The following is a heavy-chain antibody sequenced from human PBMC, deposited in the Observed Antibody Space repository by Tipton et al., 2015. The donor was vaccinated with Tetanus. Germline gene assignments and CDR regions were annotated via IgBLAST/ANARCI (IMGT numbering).Heavy chain of an antibody. CDR3: ARDRGEDWTNFYYMDV. CDR1: GFSFNTYG. D-gene: IGHD3/OR15-3a*01. CDR2: TSSSSSPI. J-gene: IGHJ6*03. Sequence: SLRLSCAASGFSFNTYGMNWVRQAPGKGLEWISYTSSSSSPIYYAESVKGRFTISRDNAKKSLYLQMNSLRVEDTAVYYCARDRGEDWTNFYYMDVWGKGTTATVSS. V-gene: IGHV3-48*01.